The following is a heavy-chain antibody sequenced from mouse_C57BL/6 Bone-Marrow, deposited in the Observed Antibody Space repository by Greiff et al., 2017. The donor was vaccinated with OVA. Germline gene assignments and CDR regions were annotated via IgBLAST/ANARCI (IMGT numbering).Heavy chain of an antibody. D-gene: IGHD1-1*01. V-gene: IGHV1-81*01. CDR2: IYPRSGNT. J-gene: IGHJ1*03. CDR1: GYTFTSYG. Sequence: QVQLQQSGAELARPGASVKLSCKASGYTFTSYGISWVKQRTGQGLEWIGEIYPRSGNTYYNEKFKGKATLTADKSSSTAYMELRSLTSEDTAVYYCARRITTVVAKGWYFDVWGTGTTVTVSS. CDR3: ARRITTVVAKGWYFDV.